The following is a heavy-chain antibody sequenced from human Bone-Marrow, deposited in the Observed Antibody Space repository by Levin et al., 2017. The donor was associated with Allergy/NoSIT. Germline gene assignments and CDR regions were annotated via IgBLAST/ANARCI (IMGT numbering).Heavy chain of an antibody. CDR1: GFTFSSYG. D-gene: IGHD2-15*01. J-gene: IGHJ4*02. CDR3: ARDSGYCSGGSCYPLFDY. V-gene: IGHV3-33*01. Sequence: GGSLRLSCAASGFTFSSYGMHWVRQAPGKGLEWVAVIWYDGSNKYYADSVKGRFTISRDNSKNTLYLQMNSLRAEDTAVYYCARDSGYCSGGSCYPLFDYWGQGTLVTVSS. CDR2: IWYDGSNK.